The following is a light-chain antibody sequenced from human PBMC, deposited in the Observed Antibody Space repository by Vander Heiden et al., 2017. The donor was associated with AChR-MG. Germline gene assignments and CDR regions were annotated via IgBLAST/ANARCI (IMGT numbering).Light chain of an antibody. CDR1: SPHIGSRY. CDR2: RNN. CDR3: AAWDDSLSGPM. Sequence: QSVPTQPPSAYGTPGQRVTISRSGSSPHIGSRYVDWYQQLPGTAPKLLIVRNNQRPSGVPDRFAGSKSGTSDSLAISVLRSEDEADDDCAAWDDSLSGPMFGGGTKLTVL. V-gene: IGLV1-47*01. J-gene: IGLJ3*02.